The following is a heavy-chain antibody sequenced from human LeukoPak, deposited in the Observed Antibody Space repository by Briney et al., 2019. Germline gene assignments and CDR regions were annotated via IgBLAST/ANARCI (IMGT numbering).Heavy chain of an antibody. Sequence: PGGSLRLSCAASGFTFGWHWMSWVRQAPGKGLEWVANIKQDGSQRYYVDSVKGRFTISRDNAKNSLYLQMSSLRAEDTAMYYCARDSGRGGESDYYDLWGQGTLVAVSS. D-gene: IGHD3-3*01. CDR1: GFTFGWHW. V-gene: IGHV3-7*01. CDR3: ARDSGRGGESDYYDL. CDR2: IKQDGSQR. J-gene: IGHJ5*02.